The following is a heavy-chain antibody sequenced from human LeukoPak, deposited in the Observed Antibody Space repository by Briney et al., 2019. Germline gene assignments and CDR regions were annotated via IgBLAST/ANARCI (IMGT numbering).Heavy chain of an antibody. CDR2: ISYDGSNK. CDR1: GFTFSTYA. CDR3: ARDRIKRSYYYDSSGSFDY. V-gene: IGHV3-30-3*01. D-gene: IGHD3-22*01. Sequence: GGSLRLSCAASGFTFSTYALHWVRQAPGRGLEWVAGISYDGSNKYYADSVKGRFTISRDNSKNTLYLQMNSLRAEDTAVYYCARDRIKRSYYYDSSGSFDYWGQGTLVTVSS. J-gene: IGHJ4*02.